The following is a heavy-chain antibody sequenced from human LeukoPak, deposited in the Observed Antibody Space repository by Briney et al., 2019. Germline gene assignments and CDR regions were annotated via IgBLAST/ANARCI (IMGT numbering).Heavy chain of an antibody. Sequence: GGSLRLSCAASGFTFSSYAMSWVRQAPGKGLEWVSGISGSGGSTDYADSVKGRFTISRDNSKNTLYLQMNSLRAEDTAVYYCARDYGGSSPFDYWGQGTLVTVSS. J-gene: IGHJ4*02. CDR2: ISGSGGST. D-gene: IGHD4-23*01. CDR1: GFTFSSYA. V-gene: IGHV3-23*01. CDR3: ARDYGGSSPFDY.